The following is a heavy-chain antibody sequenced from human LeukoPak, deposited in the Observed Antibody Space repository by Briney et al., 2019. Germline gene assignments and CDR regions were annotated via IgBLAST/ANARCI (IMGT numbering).Heavy chain of an antibody. J-gene: IGHJ6*03. V-gene: IGHV4-4*09. D-gene: IGHD5-18*01. Sequence: PSETLSLTCTVSGGSISSYYWSWIRQPPGKGLEWIGYIYTSGSTNYNPSLKSRVTISVDTSKNQFSLKLSSVTAADMAVYYCARSGYSYGSAQYYYYMDVWGKGTTVTVSS. CDR3: ARSGYSYGSAQYYYYMDV. CDR2: IYTSGST. CDR1: GGSISSYY.